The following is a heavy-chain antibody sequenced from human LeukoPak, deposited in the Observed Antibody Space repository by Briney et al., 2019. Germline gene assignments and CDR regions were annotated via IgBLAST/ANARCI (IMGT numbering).Heavy chain of an antibody. CDR2: IWYDGSNK. Sequence: GGSLRLSCAASGFTFSSYGMHWVRQAPGKGLEWVAVIWYDGSNKYYAGSVKGRFTISRDNSKNTLYLQMNSLRAEDTAVYYCARDRGTMVQGVNPLDYWGQGTLVTVSS. D-gene: IGHD3-10*01. J-gene: IGHJ4*02. CDR3: ARDRGTMVQGVNPLDY. V-gene: IGHV3-33*01. CDR1: GFTFSSYG.